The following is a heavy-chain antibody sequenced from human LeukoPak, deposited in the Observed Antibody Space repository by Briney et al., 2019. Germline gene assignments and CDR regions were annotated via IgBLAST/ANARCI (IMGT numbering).Heavy chain of an antibody. Sequence: SVKLSCKASGGTFSSYAISWVRQAPGRGLEWMGRIIPIIGIANYAQKFQGRVTITADKSTSTAYMELSSLRSEDTAVYYCARVYYDSSGYYHDAFDIWGQGTMVTVSS. CDR2: IIPIIGIA. D-gene: IGHD3-22*01. V-gene: IGHV1-69*04. CDR3: ARVYYDSSGYYHDAFDI. J-gene: IGHJ3*02. CDR1: GGTFSSYA.